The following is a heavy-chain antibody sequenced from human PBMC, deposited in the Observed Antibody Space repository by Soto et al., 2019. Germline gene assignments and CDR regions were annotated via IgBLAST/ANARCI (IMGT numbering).Heavy chain of an antibody. CDR3: ARDQPSSNFDY. CDR1: GGSFSGYY. J-gene: IGHJ4*02. CDR2: INHSGST. Sequence: SETLSLTCAVYGGSFSGYYWSWIRQPPGKGLEWIGEINHSGSTNYNPSLKSRVTISVDTSKNQFSLKLSSVTAADTAVYYCARDQPSSNFDYWGQGTLVTVSS. V-gene: IGHV4-34*01.